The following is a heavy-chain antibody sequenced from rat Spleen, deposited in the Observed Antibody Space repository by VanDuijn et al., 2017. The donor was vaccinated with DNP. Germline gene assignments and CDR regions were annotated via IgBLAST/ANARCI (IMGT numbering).Heavy chain of an antibody. CDR2: ISSGGST. Sequence: QVQLKESGPGLVQPSQTLSLTCTVSGFSLTSYGVHWVRQPPGKVLEWIAAISSGGSTYYNSALKSRLSVSRDTSKSQVFLKMNSLQTEDTAMYFCARAGRGTMDAWGQGTSVTVSS. D-gene: IGHD1-4*01. CDR1: GFSLTSYG. CDR3: ARAGRGTMDA. J-gene: IGHJ4*01. V-gene: IGHV2S12*01.